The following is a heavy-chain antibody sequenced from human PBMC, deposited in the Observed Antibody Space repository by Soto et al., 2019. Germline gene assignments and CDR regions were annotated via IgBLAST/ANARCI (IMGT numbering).Heavy chain of an antibody. V-gene: IGHV4-39*01. CDR1: GGSISSSSYY. Sequence: SETLSLTCTVSGGSISSSSYYWGWIRQPPGKGLEWIGSIYYSGSTYYNPSLKSRVTISVDTSKNQFSLKLSSVTAADTAVYYCARLWDGVTVTSNYYYYYYMDVWGKGTTVTVSS. D-gene: IGHD4-17*01. CDR3: ARLWDGVTVTSNYYYYYYMDV. CDR2: IYYSGST. J-gene: IGHJ6*03.